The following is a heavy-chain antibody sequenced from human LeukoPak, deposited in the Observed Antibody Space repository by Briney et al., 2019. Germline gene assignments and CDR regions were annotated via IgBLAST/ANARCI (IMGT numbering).Heavy chain of an antibody. CDR3: ARDSWGDTADY. J-gene: IGHJ4*02. V-gene: IGHV1-69*13. Sequence: GASVKVPCKASGYTFTSYGISWVRQAPGQGLEWMGGIIPIFGTANYAQKFQGRVTITADESTSTAYMELSSLRSEDTAVYYCARDSWGDTADYWGQGTLVTVSS. CDR1: GYTFTSYG. D-gene: IGHD5-18*01. CDR2: IIPIFGTA.